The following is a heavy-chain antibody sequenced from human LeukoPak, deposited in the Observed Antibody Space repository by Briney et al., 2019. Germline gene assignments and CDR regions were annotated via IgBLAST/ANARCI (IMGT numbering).Heavy chain of an antibody. CDR3: AGRDWNYDY. CDR1: GGTICSSSYY. D-gene: IGHD1-7*01. Sequence: SETLSFNCTVSGGTICSSSYYWGWIRQPPGKGVEWIGSIYYSGSTYYNPSLKSRVTISVDTSKNQFSLKLSSVTAADTAVYYCAGRDWNYDYWGQGTLVTASS. CDR2: IYYSGST. V-gene: IGHV4-39*01. J-gene: IGHJ4*02.